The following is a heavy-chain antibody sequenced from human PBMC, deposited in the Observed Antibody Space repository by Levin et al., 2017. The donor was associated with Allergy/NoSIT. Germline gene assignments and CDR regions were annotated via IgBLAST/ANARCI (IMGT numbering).Heavy chain of an antibody. D-gene: IGHD3-3*01. Sequence: LSLTCAASGFTFSDYYMSWIRQAPGKGLEWVSYISSSGSTIYYADSVKGRFTISRDNAKNSLYLQMNSLRAEDTAVYYGARDDYDFWSGYYDYWGQGTLVTVSS. V-gene: IGHV3-11*01. CDR1: GFTFSDYY. CDR3: ARDDYDFWSGYYDY. CDR2: ISSSGSTI. J-gene: IGHJ4*02.